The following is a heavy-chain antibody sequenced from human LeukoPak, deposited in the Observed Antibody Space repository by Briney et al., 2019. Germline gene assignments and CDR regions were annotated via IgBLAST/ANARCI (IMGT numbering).Heavy chain of an antibody. J-gene: IGHJ4*02. CDR2: IRYDGSNK. V-gene: IGHV3-30*02. Sequence: GGSLRLSCAASGFTFSSYGMHWVRQAPGKGLEWVAFIRYDGSNKYYADSVKGRFTISRDNSKNTLYLQMNSLRAEDTAVYYCAKQAEYSSGSLDYWGQRTLVTVSS. D-gene: IGHD6-25*01. CDR1: GFTFSSYG. CDR3: AKQAEYSSGSLDY.